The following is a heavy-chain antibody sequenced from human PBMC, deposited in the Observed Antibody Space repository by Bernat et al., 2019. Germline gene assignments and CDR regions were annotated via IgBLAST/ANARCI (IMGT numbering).Heavy chain of an antibody. V-gene: IGHV4-30-4*01. CDR2: IFYSGST. D-gene: IGHD5-24*01. CDR3: AREEEMAMGY. CDR1: GDSISSVDHS. Sequence: QVHLQESGPGLVRPSQTLSPTSAVFGDSISSVDHSWFWIRQPPGKGLEWIGFIFYSGSTYYNPSLKSRVVISVDTSKNQLALILTSVTAADTAVYYCAREEEMAMGYWGQGILVTVSS. J-gene: IGHJ4*02.